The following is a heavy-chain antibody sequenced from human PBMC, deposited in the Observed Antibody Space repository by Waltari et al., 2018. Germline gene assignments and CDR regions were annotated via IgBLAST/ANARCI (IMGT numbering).Heavy chain of an antibody. CDR1: GDSFGGYG. CDR2: ILLMLGIP. J-gene: IGHJ6*03. Sequence: HVQLVQSGAEVKKPGSSVKVSCKASGDSFGGYGISWVRLAPGQVLEWMGVILLMLGIPEYQQKFQERLTITADESTSTDYMELSSLSSEDTAIDYGARHELGSSQYYYNRYVWGKGTTLTISS. V-gene: IGHV1-69*12. CDR3: ARHELGSSQYYYNRYV. D-gene: IGHD1-26*01.